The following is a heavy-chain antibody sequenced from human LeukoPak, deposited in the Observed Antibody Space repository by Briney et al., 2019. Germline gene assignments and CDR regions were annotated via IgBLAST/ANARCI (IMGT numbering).Heavy chain of an antibody. CDR2: IRYDGSNK. V-gene: IGHV3-30*02. CDR1: GFTFSNYG. CDR3: AKDILGSGFSFDY. J-gene: IGHJ4*02. D-gene: IGHD3-10*01. Sequence: GGSLRLSCAASGFTFSNYGMHWVRQAPGKGLEWVAFIRYDGSNKYYEDSVKGRFTISRDNSKNTLYLQMNSLRAEDTAVYYCAKDILGSGFSFDYWGQGTLVTVSS.